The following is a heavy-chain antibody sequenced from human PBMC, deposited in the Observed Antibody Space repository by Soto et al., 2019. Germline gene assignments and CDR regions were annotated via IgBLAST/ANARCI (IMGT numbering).Heavy chain of an antibody. D-gene: IGHD5-12*01. J-gene: IGHJ3*02. V-gene: IGHV3-23*01. CDR1: GFTYSSHG. Sequence: EAQLLASGGELIQPGGSLRLSCAASGFTYSSHGMSWVPQAPGKGLEWIAGLSRGGGSTYYADSVKGRFTISRDNSKNTLDLIMHSLRVEDTALYYCARDGQYRTDGFDIWGQGTMVTVSS. CDR2: LSRGGGST. CDR3: ARDGQYRTDGFDI.